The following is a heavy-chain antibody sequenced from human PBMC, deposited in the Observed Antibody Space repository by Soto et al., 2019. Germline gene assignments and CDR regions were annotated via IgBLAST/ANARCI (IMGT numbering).Heavy chain of an antibody. CDR1: GFTFSDYY. CDR3: ARDTSHGVTIGGLDS. V-gene: IGHV3-11*04. D-gene: IGHD3-16*01. CDR2: ISSSGSTI. Sequence: PGGSLRLSCAASGFTFSDYYMSWIRQAPGKGLEWVSYISSSGSTIYYADSVKGRFTISRDNAKNSLYLEMTDLRDEDTAVYYCARDTSHGVTIGGLDSWGQGTLVTVSS. J-gene: IGHJ4*02.